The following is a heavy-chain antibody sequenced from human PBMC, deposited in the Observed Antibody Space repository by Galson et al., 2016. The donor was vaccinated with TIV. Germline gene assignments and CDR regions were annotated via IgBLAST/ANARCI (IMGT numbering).Heavy chain of an antibody. D-gene: IGHD1-1*01. CDR1: GFTFSRHW. J-gene: IGHJ4*02. CDR3: ARGNDPGATYSLDY. CDR2: IKQDGDYK. Sequence: SLRLSYAASGFTFSRHWMSWVRQAPGKGLEWVANIKQDGDYKYYVDSVKGRFTISRDNAKNSLYLQMNSLRAEDTAVYYCARGNDPGATYSLDYWGQGTLVTVSS. V-gene: IGHV3-7*01.